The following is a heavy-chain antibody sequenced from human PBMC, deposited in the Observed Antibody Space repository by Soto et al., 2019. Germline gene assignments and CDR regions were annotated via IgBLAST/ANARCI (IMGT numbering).Heavy chain of an antibody. D-gene: IGHD3-3*01. CDR2: IHASGTT. J-gene: IGHJ4*02. V-gene: IGHV4-59*01. CDR1: GGSISSNY. Sequence: SETLSLTCTVSGGSISSNYLTWIRQPPGKALEWIGHIHASGTTYYSPSLSGRIAISLDTSKNQSSLRLTSVTTADTAVYYCARVFGNFWSGYQIDYWGQGTRVTVYS. CDR3: ARVFGNFWSGYQIDY.